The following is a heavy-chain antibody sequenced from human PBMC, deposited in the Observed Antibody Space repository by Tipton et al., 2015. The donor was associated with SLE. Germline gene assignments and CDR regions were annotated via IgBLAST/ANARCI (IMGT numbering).Heavy chain of an antibody. V-gene: IGHV4-59*08. CDR2: IYYSGST. D-gene: IGHD6-13*01. Sequence: TLSLTCTVSGGSISSYYWSWIRRPPGKGLEWIGYIYYSGSTNYNPSLKSRVTISVDTSKNQFSLKLSSVTAADTAVYYCARSYSSPVGLSWGQGTLVTVSS. J-gene: IGHJ5*02. CDR3: ARSYSSPVGLS. CDR1: GGSISSYY.